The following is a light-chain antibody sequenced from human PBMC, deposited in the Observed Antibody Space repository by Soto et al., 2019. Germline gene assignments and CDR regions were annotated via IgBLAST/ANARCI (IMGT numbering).Light chain of an antibody. CDR2: DAS. V-gene: IGKV3-11*01. CDR1: QSVYSY. J-gene: IGKJ5*01. Sequence: EIVLTQSPATLSLSPGERATLSCRASQSVYSYLAWYQQKPGQAPRLLIYDASNRATGIPARFRGSGSGTDFTLTISSLEPEDFAVYYCQQRSNWPITFGQGTRREIK. CDR3: QQRSNWPIT.